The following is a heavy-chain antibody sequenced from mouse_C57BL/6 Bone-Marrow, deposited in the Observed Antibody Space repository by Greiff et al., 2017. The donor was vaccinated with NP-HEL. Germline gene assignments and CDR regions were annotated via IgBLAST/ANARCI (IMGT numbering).Heavy chain of an antibody. Sequence: EVKLVESGGGLVKPGGSLKLSCAASGFTFSSYTMSWVRQTPEKRLEWFATISGGGGHTYYPDSVKGRFTIYRDNAKNTLYLHMSCLRSEDTALYYCARHETVVARNYFDYWGQGTTLTVSS. CDR3: ARHETVVARNYFDY. V-gene: IGHV5-9*01. CDR2: ISGGGGHT. D-gene: IGHD1-1*01. J-gene: IGHJ2*01. CDR1: GFTFSSYT.